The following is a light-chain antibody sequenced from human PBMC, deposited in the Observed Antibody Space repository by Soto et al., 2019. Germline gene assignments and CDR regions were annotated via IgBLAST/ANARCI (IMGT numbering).Light chain of an antibody. CDR2: GAS. Sequence: EIVMTQSPATLSVSPGERATLSCRASQSVSSNLAWYQQKPGQAPRLLIYGASTRATGVPARFSGGGSGTGFTLTISSLQSEDFAVYYCQQYNNWPPYTFGQGTKLEIK. J-gene: IGKJ2*01. CDR1: QSVSSN. CDR3: QQYNNWPPYT. V-gene: IGKV3-15*01.